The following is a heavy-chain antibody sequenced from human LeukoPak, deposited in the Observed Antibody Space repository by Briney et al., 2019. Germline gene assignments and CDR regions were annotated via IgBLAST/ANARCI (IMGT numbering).Heavy chain of an antibody. CDR2: ISYDGSYK. CDR1: GFTFSNYG. V-gene: IGHV3-30*18. J-gene: IGHJ3*02. Sequence: PGGSLRLSCAASGFTFSNYGMHWVRQAPGKGLEWVAFISYDGSYKYYADSVKGRFTISRDNSKNTLYLHMNSLRAEDTAVYYCAKAFLSVHDSFDIWGQGTMVTVSS. CDR3: AKAFLSVHDSFDI. D-gene: IGHD2/OR15-2a*01.